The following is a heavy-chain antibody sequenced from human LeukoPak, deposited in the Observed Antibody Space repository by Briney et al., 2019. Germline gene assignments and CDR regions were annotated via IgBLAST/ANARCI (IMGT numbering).Heavy chain of an antibody. CDR3: AKAGTQQWLLFVGVY. J-gene: IGHJ4*02. Sequence: GGSLRLSCAASGFIFSSYAMSWVRQAPGQGPEWVALIRYDGSNKYYADSVKGRFTISRDNSKNTLYLQMNSLRVEDTAMYYCAKAGTQQWLLFVGVYWGQGALVTVSS. V-gene: IGHV3-30*02. D-gene: IGHD6-19*01. CDR1: GFIFSSYA. CDR2: IRYDGSNK.